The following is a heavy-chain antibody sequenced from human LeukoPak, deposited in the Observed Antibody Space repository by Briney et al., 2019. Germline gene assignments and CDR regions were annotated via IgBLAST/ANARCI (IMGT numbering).Heavy chain of an antibody. CDR2: IIPIFGTA. V-gene: IGHV1-69*05. CDR3: ARGAPLRYFDWLLTY. CDR1: GGTFSSYA. D-gene: IGHD3-9*01. J-gene: IGHJ4*02. Sequence: GASVKVSCKASGGTFSSYAISWVRQAPGQGLEWMGGIIPIFGTANYAQKFQGRVTITTDESTSTAYMEVRSLRSEDTAVYYCARGAPLRYFDWLLTYWGQGTLVTVSS.